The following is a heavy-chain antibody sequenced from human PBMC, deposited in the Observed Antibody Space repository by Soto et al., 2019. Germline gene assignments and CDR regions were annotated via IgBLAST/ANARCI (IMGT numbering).Heavy chain of an antibody. D-gene: IGHD6-13*01. CDR3: ARGVEQQLATGGYYYGMDV. J-gene: IGHJ6*02. V-gene: IGHV1-8*01. Sequence: QVQLVQSGAEVKKPGASVKVSCKASGYTFTSYDINWVRQATGQGLEWMGWMNPNSGNTGYAQKFQGRVTMTRNTSISTAYMELSSLRSEDTAVYYCARGVEQQLATGGYYYGMDVWGQGTTVTVSS. CDR1: GYTFTSYD. CDR2: MNPNSGNT.